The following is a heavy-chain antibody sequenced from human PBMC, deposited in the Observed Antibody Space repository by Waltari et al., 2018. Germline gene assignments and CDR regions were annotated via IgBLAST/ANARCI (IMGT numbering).Heavy chain of an antibody. V-gene: IGHV3-21*02. CDR1: GFTLIYYS. J-gene: IGHJ5*02. Sequence: EMQLVESGGGLVKPGESLRLSCAASGFTLIYYSMNWARQRPGKGLEWVASIRGDGRYVYYADSVKGRLTVSSDKAKNVSFLQVSSLTVEDTAVYYCARDSGGTIFGVGNWFDPWGQGTLVSVSS. CDR3: ARDSGGTIFGVGNWFDP. CDR2: IRGDGRYV. D-gene: IGHD3-3*01.